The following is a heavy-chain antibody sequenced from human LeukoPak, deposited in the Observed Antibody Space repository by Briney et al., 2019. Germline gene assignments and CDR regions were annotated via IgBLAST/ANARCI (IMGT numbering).Heavy chain of an antibody. CDR3: ARDGDSDNIDF. CDR2: IRSSSSYI. Sequence: GGSLRLSCAASGFSFSSYSMNWARQAPGKGLEWVSFIRSSSSYIYYADSVKGRFTISRDNAKNSLFLQMNSLRAEDTAVYYCARDGDSDNIDFWGQGTLVTVSS. CDR1: GFSFSSYS. D-gene: IGHD4-17*01. V-gene: IGHV3-21*01. J-gene: IGHJ4*02.